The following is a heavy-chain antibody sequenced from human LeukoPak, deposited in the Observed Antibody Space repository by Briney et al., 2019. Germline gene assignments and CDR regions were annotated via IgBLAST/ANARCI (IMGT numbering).Heavy chain of an antibody. J-gene: IGHJ4*02. Sequence: SETLSLTCAVYGGSFSGYYWSWIRQPPGKGLEWIGEINRSGSTNYNPSLKSRVTISVDTSKNQFSLKLSSVTAADTAVYYCARHGSTTVVDYWGQGTLVTVSS. CDR2: INRSGST. CDR1: GGSFSGYY. D-gene: IGHD4-23*01. V-gene: IGHV4-34*01. CDR3: ARHGSTTVVDY.